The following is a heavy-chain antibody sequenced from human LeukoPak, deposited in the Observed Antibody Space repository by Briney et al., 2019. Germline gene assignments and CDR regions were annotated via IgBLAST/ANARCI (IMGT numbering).Heavy chain of an antibody. V-gene: IGHV4-59*12. CDR1: GGSISSYY. J-gene: IGHJ4*02. D-gene: IGHD4-11*01. CDR2: IYHSGST. Sequence: PSETLSLTCTVSGGSISSYYWSWIRQPPGKGLEWIGYIYHSGSTYYNPSLKSRVTISVDRSKNQFSLKLSSVTAADTAVYYCARGGRLDYTWDYWGQGTLVTVSS. CDR3: ARGGRLDYTWDY.